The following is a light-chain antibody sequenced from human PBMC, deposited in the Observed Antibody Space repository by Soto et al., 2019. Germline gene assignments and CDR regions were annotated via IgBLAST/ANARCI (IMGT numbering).Light chain of an antibody. J-gene: IGLJ2*01. CDR1: SSNIGNNY. CDR2: DNN. CDR3: GTWDSSLSAVV. V-gene: IGLV1-51*01. Sequence: QAVVTQPPSVSAAPGQKVTISCSGSSSNIGNNYVSWYQQLPGTAPKLLIYDNNKRPSGIPDRFSGSKSATSATLGITGLQIGDEADYYCGTWDSSLSAVVFGGGTKLTVL.